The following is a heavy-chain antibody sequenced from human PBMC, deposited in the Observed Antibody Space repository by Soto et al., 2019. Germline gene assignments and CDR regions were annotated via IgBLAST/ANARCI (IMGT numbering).Heavy chain of an antibody. D-gene: IGHD3-10*01. V-gene: IGHV4-34*01. CDR3: ARGQTAGANFDY. CDR1: GGSFSGYY. CDR2: INHSGST. Sequence: SETLSVTCAFYGGSFSGYYWSWIRQPPGKGLEWIGEINHSGSTNYNPSLKSRVTISVDTSKNQFSLKLSSVTAADTAVYYCARGQTAGANFDYWGQGTLVT. J-gene: IGHJ4*02.